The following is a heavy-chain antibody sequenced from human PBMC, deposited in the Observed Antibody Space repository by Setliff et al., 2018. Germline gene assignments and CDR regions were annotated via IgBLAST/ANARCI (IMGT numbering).Heavy chain of an antibody. CDR3: ARMSGFQYMDV. Sequence: PSETLSLTCGVSGGSFSGYYWSWIRQSPGGGLEWIGEIYHTESTNYNPSLKSRATISIDTSKNQFSLSLSSVTAADTAVYYCARMSGFQYMDVWGKGTTVTVSS. V-gene: IGHV4-34*01. J-gene: IGHJ6*03. CDR1: GGSFSGYY. D-gene: IGHD3-3*01. CDR2: IYHTEST.